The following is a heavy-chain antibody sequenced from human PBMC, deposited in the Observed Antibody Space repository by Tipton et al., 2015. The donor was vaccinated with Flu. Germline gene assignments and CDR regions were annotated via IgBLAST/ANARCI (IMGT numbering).Heavy chain of an antibody. V-gene: IGHV4-38-2*02. Sequence: LSCSVSGASISSVCYWGWIRQPPGKGLEWIGSFYYTGGTYYNPSLKSRVTISVDASKNHFSLKLTSVTAADTAIYYCVRDRVFCGGGSCYSDWGQGTLVTVSS. CDR3: VRDRVFCGGGSCYSD. CDR2: FYYTGGT. CDR1: GASISSVCY. D-gene: IGHD2-15*01. J-gene: IGHJ4*02.